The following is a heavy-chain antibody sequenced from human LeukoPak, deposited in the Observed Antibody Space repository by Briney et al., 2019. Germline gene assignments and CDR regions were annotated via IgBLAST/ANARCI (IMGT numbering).Heavy chain of an antibody. CDR3: AREASTGEQWLRWITTFFDY. J-gene: IGHJ4*02. CDR1: GFTFSSYE. V-gene: IGHV3-48*03. CDR2: ISSSGSTI. D-gene: IGHD6-19*01. Sequence: GGSLRLSCAASGFTFSSYEMNWVRQAPGKGLEWVSYISSSGSTIYYADSVKGRFTISRDNAKNSLYLQMNSLRAEDTAVYYCAREASTGEQWLRWITTFFDYWGQGTLVTVSS.